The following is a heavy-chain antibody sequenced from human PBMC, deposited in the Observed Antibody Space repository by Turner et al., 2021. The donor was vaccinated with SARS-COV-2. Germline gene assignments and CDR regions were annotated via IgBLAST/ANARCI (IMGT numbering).Heavy chain of an antibody. CDR1: GFTVSSNY. CDR2: IYSGGST. CDR3: ARGSIVVEAAAIIRGLDP. D-gene: IGHD2-2*01. Sequence: EVQLVESGGGLIQPGGSLRLSCAASGFTVSSNYMSWVRQAPGKGLEWVSVIYSGGSTYYADSVKGRFTISRDNSKNTLYLQMNSLRAEDTAVYYCARGSIVVEAAAIIRGLDPWGQGTLVTVSS. J-gene: IGHJ5*02. V-gene: IGHV3-53*01.